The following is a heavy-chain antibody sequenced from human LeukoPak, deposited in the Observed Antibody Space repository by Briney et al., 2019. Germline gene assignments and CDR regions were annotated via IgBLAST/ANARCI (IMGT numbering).Heavy chain of an antibody. D-gene: IGHD4-17*01. J-gene: IGHJ5*02. CDR3: ARGSPYGVNWFDP. Sequence: SETLSLTCAVYGGSSSGYYWSWIRQPPGKGLEWIGEINHSGSTNYNPSLKSRITMLVDTSKNQFSLKLSSVTAADTAVYYCARGSPYGVNWFDPWGQGTLVIVSS. CDR2: INHSGST. V-gene: IGHV4-34*01. CDR1: GGSSSGYY.